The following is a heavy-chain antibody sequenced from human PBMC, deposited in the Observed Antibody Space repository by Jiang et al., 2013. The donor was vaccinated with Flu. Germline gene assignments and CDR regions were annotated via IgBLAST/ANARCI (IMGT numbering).Heavy chain of an antibody. CDR3: ARDPGVTHDWYFDL. Sequence: SLTCAVSGGSISSSNWWSWVRQPPGKGLEWIGEVYHSGSTNYNPSLKSRVTISVDKSKNRFSLKLNSVTAADTAVYFCARDPGVTHDWYFDLWGRGTLVTVSS. V-gene: IGHV4-4*01. CDR1: GGSISSSNW. D-gene: IGHD4-23*01. J-gene: IGHJ2*01. CDR2: VYHSGST.